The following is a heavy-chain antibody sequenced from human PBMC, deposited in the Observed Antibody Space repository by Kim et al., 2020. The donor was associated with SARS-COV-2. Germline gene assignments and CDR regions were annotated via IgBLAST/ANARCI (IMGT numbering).Heavy chain of an antibody. J-gene: IGHJ4*02. D-gene: IGHD5-12*01. CDR3: TTRLVATILFDY. V-gene: IGHV3-15*01. Sequence: DYATPVKGRFTISRDDSKNTLYPQMNSLKTEDTAVYYCTTRLVATILFDYWGQGTLVTVSS.